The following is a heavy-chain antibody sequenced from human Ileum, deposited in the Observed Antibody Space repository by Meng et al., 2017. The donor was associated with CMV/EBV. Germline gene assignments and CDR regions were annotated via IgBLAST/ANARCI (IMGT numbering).Heavy chain of an antibody. J-gene: IGHJ4*02. Sequence: AASGFAFSSYAMSWISQAPGKGLEWVSGISGSSGSTYYADYVKGRFTSSRNNSKNTLYLQMNSLRAEDTAVYYCERGRDSGWFPFDYWGQGTLVTVSS. CDR1: GFAFSSYA. CDR3: ERGRDSGWFPFDY. CDR2: ISGSSGST. D-gene: IGHD6-19*01. V-gene: IGHV3-23*01.